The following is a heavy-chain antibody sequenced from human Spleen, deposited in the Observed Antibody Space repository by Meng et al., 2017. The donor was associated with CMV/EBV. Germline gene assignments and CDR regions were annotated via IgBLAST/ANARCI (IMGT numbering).Heavy chain of an antibody. Sequence: ASVKVSCKASGYSFTNFGIGWVRQAPGQGLVWMGWISVTNGNTRYVQKLQGRLTMTTDTSTSTAYMELRSLRSEDTAVYYCARGDFWGGTMDVWGQGTTVTVSS. J-gene: IGHJ6*02. V-gene: IGHV1-18*01. CDR3: ARGDFWGGTMDV. CDR2: ISVTNGNT. D-gene: IGHD3-3*01. CDR1: GYSFTNFG.